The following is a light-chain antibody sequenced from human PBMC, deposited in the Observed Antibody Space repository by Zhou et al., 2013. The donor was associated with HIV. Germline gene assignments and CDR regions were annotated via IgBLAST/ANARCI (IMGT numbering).Light chain of an antibody. CDR2: GAS. V-gene: IGKV3-20*01. J-gene: IGKJ4*01. CDR3: QQYGSSPLT. Sequence: IVLTQSPGTLSLSPGERATLSCRASQSVSSSYLAWYQQKPGQAPRLLLFGASNRATGVPDRFSGSASGTDFTLTISRLEAEDFAVYYCQQYGSSPLTFGGGTKVEIK. CDR1: QSVSSSY.